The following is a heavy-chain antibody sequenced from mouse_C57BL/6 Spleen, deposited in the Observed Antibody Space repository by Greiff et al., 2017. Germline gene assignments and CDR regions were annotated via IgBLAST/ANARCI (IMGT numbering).Heavy chain of an antibody. J-gene: IGHJ4*01. D-gene: IGHD2-4*01. CDR2: IDPSDSET. CDR1: GYTFTSYW. Sequence: QVQLQQPGAELVRPGSSVKLSCKASGYTFTSYWMHWVKQRPIQGLEWIGNIDPSDSETHYNQKFKDKATLTVDKSSSTAYMQLSSLTSEDSAVYYCARSKVYYDYGAMDYWGQGTSGTVSS. V-gene: IGHV1-52*01. CDR3: ARSKVYYDYGAMDY.